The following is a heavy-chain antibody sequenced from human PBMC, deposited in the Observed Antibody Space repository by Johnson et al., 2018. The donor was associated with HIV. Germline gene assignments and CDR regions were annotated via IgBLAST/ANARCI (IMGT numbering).Heavy chain of an antibody. CDR3: ARVLAYCGGDCSPGAFDI. V-gene: IGHV3-7*01. CDR2: IKQDGSEK. CDR1: GLSVSYGY. J-gene: IGHJ3*02. D-gene: IGHD2-21*02. Sequence: VQLVESGGGLIQPGGSLRLSCAASGLSVSYGYMTWVRQAPGKGLEWVANIKQDGSEKYYVDSVKGRFTISRDNAKNSLYLQMNSLRAEDTAGYYCARVLAYCGGDCSPGAFDIWGQGTMVTVSS.